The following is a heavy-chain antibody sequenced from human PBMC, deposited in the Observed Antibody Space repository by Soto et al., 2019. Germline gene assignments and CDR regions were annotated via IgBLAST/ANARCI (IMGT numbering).Heavy chain of an antibody. D-gene: IGHD2-21*02. Sequence: QVQLQESGPGLVKPSQTLSLTCTVSGGSISSGGYYWSWIRQHPGKGLEWIGYIYYGGSTYYNPSLKSRVTISVDTSKNQFSLKLSSVTAADTAVYYCARLNLEPCGGDCLNYYYGMDVWGQGTTVTVSS. J-gene: IGHJ6*02. CDR1: GGSISSGGYY. V-gene: IGHV4-31*03. CDR2: IYYGGST. CDR3: ARLNLEPCGGDCLNYYYGMDV.